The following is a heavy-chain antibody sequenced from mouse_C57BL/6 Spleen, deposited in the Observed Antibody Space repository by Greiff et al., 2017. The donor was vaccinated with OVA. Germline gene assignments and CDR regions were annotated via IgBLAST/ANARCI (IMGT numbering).Heavy chain of an antibody. Sequence: QVQLKQSGAELVRPGASVKLSCKASGYTFTDYYINWVKQRPGQGLEWIARIYPGSGNTYYNEKFKGKATLTAEKSSSTAYMQRISRTSEDSAVYFCAREGYYGSRYYAMCDRGQGTSVTFSS. D-gene: IGHD1-1*01. J-gene: IGHJ4*01. CDR3: AREGYYGSRYYAMCD. CDR1: GYTFTDYY. V-gene: IGHV1-76*01. CDR2: IYPGSGNT.